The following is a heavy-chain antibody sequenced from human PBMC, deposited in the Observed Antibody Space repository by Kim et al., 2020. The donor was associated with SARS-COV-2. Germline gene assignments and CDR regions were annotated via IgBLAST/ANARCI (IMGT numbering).Heavy chain of an antibody. CDR3: AKTGVSMIVVVPNWFDP. CDR1: GFTFSSYA. V-gene: IGHV3-23*01. J-gene: IGHJ5*02. CDR2: ISGSGGST. D-gene: IGHD3-22*01. Sequence: GGSLRLSCAASGFTFSSYAMSWVRQAPGKGLEWVSAISGSGGSTYYADSVKGRFNISRDNSKNTLYLQMNSLRAEDTAVYYCAKTGVSMIVVVPNWFDPWGQGTLVTVSS.